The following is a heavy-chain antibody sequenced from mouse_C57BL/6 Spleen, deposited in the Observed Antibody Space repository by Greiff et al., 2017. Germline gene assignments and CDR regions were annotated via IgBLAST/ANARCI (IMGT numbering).Heavy chain of an antibody. D-gene: IGHD2-5*01. CDR2: IWRGGST. J-gene: IGHJ4*01. CDR1: GFSLTSYG. V-gene: IGHV2-5*01. CDR3: AKNTYYSNYDYYAMDY. Sequence: QVQLQQSGPGLVQPSQSLSITCTVSGFSLTSYGVHWVRQSPGKGLEWLGVIWRGGSTDYNAAFMSRLSITKDNSKSQVFFKMNSLQADDTAIYYCAKNTYYSNYDYYAMDYWGQGTSVTVSS.